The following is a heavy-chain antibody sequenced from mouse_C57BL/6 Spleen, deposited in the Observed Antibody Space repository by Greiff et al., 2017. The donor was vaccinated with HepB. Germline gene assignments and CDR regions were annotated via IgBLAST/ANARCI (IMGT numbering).Heavy chain of an antibody. D-gene: IGHD2-1*01. CDR1: GLSLTSSA. Sequence: VQPQESGPGLVQPSQSLSITFTLSGLSLTSSAAHWVRQSPGKGLEWLGVIWRGGSTDYNAAFMSRLSITKDNSKSQVFFKMNSLQADDTAIYYCAKRSGGNYDAMDYWGQGTSVTVSS. J-gene: IGHJ4*01. V-gene: IGHV2-5*01. CDR3: AKRSGGNYDAMDY. CDR2: IWRGGST.